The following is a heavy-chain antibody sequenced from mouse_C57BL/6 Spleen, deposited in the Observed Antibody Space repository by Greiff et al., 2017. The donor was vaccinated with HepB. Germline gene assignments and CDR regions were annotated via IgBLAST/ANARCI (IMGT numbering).Heavy chain of an antibody. D-gene: IGHD2-5*01. J-gene: IGHJ3*01. CDR2: ISYDGSN. CDR3: ARGAYYSNYHFAY. CDR1: GYSITSGYY. Sequence: EVKLMESGPGLVKPSQSLSLTCSVTGYSITSGYYWNWIRQFPGNKLEWMGYISYDGSNNYNPSLKNRISITRDTSKNQFFLKLNSVTTEDTATYYCARGAYYSNYHFAYWGQGTLVTVSA. V-gene: IGHV3-6*01.